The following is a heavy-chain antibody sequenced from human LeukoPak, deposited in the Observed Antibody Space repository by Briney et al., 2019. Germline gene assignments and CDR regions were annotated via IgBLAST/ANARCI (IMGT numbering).Heavy chain of an antibody. J-gene: IGHJ4*02. Sequence: GGSLRLSCAASGFTFSSYAMSWVRQAPGKGLEWVSAISGSGGSTYYADSVKGRFTISRDNSKNTLYLQMNSLRAEDTAVYCCASLTRYCGGDCYYYWGQGTLVTVSS. CDR2: ISGSGGST. V-gene: IGHV3-23*01. CDR1: GFTFSSYA. D-gene: IGHD2-21*02. CDR3: ASLTRYCGGDCYYY.